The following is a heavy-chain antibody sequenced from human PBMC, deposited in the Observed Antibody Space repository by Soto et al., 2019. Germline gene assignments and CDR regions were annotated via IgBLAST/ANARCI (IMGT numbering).Heavy chain of an antibody. D-gene: IGHD3-22*01. J-gene: IGHJ4*02. CDR3: ARTYYEDNSGYSPIDF. Sequence: EVQLVESGEGLVQPGGSLRLSCAASGFTFSNYWMSWFRQAPGKGLEWVANIKQDGSAKYSVDSVKGRFTISRDNVKNSLHLQMDSLRVEDTAVYYCARTYYEDNSGYSPIDFWGQGALFTVPS. V-gene: IGHV3-7*01. CDR1: GFTFSNYW. CDR2: IKQDGSAK.